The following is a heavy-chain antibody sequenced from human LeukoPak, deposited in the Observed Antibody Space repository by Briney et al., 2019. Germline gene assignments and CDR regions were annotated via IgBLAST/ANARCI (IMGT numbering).Heavy chain of an antibody. CDR1: GFTFSSYA. CDR2: ISYDGSNK. V-gene: IGHV3-30-3*01. Sequence: GGSLRLSCAASGFTFSSYAMHWVRQAPGKGLEWVAVISYDGSNKYYADSVKGRFTISRDNSKNTLYLQMNSLRAEDTAVYYCARVSTAMVTRDYWGQGTLVTVSS. J-gene: IGHJ4*02. CDR3: ARVSTAMVTRDY. D-gene: IGHD5-18*01.